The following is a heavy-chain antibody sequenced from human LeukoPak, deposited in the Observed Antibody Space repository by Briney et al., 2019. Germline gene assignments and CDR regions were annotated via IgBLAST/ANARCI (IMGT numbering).Heavy chain of an antibody. CDR3: ASGGSRVVVKY. D-gene: IGHD2-15*01. CDR2: INHSGST. J-gene: IGHJ4*02. CDR1: GFTVSSNY. V-gene: IGHV4-34*01. Sequence: GSLRLSCAASGFTVSSNYMSWVRQAPGKGLEWIGEINHSGSTNYNPSLKSRVTISVDTSKNQFSLKLSSVTAADTAVYYCASGGSRVVVKYWGQGTLVTVSS.